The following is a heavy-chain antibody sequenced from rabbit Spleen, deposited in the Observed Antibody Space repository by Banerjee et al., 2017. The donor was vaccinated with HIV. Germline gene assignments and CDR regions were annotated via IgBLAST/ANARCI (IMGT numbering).Heavy chain of an antibody. J-gene: IGHJ4*01. V-gene: IGHV1S45*01. D-gene: IGHD1-1*01. Sequence: EQLEESGGGLVKPEGSLTLTCKASGVSLNDKDVMCWVRQAPGKGLEWIACINAVTGKAVYATWAIGRFTFSKTSSTTVTLQMTSLTAADTATYFCARLSSGAFNLWGPGTLVTVS. CDR1: GVSLNDKDV. CDR2: INAVTGKA. CDR3: ARLSSGAFNL.